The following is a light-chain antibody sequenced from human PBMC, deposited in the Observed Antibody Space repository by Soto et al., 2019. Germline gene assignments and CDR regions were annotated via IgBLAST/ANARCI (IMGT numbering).Light chain of an antibody. Sequence: QSALTQPASVSGSPGQSITISCSGTSSDVGGYNYVSWYQQHPGKAPKLMIYEVSNRPSGVSDRFLGSKSGDTASLTISGLQADDEADYYCSSYTSSSTRVFGTGTKGTV. CDR2: EVS. J-gene: IGLJ1*01. CDR1: SSDVGGYNY. V-gene: IGLV2-14*01. CDR3: SSYTSSSTRV.